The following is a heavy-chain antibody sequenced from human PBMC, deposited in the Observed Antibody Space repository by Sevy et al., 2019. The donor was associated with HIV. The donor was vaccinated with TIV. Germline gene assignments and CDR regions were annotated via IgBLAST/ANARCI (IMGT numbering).Heavy chain of an antibody. V-gene: IGHV1-2*02. CDR1: GYTFTGYY. CDR2: INPNSGGT. D-gene: IGHD3-22*01. J-gene: IGHJ1*01. CDR3: ARGPITMIVVDPAYFQH. Sequence: ASVKVSCKASGYTFTGYYMHWVRQAPGQGLEWMGWINPNSGGTNYAQKSQGRVTRTRDTSISTAYMELSRLRSDDTAVYYCARGPITMIVVDPAYFQHWGQGTLVTVSS.